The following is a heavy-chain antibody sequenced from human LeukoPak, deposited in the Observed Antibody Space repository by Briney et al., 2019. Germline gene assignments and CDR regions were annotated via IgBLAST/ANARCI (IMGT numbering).Heavy chain of an antibody. CDR1: GASVRSHY. Sequence: SETLSLTCTVSGASVRSHYWSWIRQTPGKGLEWIGYGFYIGRTNYNPSLGSLVAISLDTSKNQFSLRLTAVTAADTAVYYCARRDGDNYNFDYWGQGILVTASS. CDR3: ARRDGDNYNFDY. CDR2: GFYIGRT. D-gene: IGHD5-24*01. J-gene: IGHJ4*02. V-gene: IGHV4-59*02.